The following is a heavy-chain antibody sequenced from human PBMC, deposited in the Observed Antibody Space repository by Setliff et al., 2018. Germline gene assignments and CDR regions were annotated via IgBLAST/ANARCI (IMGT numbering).Heavy chain of an antibody. V-gene: IGHV1-3*01. CDR3: ARVYAYSYGFDS. Sequence: ASVKVSCKASGYSFTSYTIHWARQAPGQGLEWMGWISPGNGNTAYSQKIQDRVTITRDTSASTAYMELSSLRSEDTAVYYCARVYAYSYGFDSWGQGTQVTAPQ. CDR1: GYSFTSYT. D-gene: IGHD5-18*01. CDR2: ISPGNGNT. J-gene: IGHJ4*02.